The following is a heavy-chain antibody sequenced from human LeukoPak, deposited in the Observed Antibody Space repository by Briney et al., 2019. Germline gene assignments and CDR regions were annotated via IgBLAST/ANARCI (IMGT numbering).Heavy chain of an antibody. V-gene: IGHV3-23*01. CDR3: AKSLGVGGYTRYKGFDQ. Sequence: PGGSLRLSCAASGFTFNSFAMNWVRQAPGKGLEWASSISGSDGSSRYADFVKGRFTISRDNSKNTLHLQMNSLRAEDTAVYYCAKSLGVGGYTRYKGFDQWGQGTLVTVSS. CDR2: ISGSDGSS. J-gene: IGHJ4*02. D-gene: IGHD3-16*02. CDR1: GFTFNSFA.